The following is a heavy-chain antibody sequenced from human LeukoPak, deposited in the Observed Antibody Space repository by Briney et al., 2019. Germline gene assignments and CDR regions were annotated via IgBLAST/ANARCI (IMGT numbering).Heavy chain of an antibody. CDR2: ISASGATT. CDR3: VKDQQMVPDNWFDP. J-gene: IGHJ5*02. CDR1: GFTFSSYA. Sequence: GGSLRLSCAASGFTFSSYAMTWVRQPPGKGLEWVSAISASGATTNYADSVKGRFTISRDNSKNTLYLQMNSLRAEDTAVYYCVKDQQMVPDNWFDPWGQGTLVTVSS. V-gene: IGHV3-23*01. D-gene: IGHD6-13*01.